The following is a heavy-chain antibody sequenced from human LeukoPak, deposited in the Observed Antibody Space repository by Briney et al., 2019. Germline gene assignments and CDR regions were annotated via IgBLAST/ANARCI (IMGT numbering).Heavy chain of an antibody. D-gene: IGHD3-22*01. V-gene: IGHV4-34*01. CDR1: GGSFSGYY. CDR3: ARYYYDGSGYYPVADY. CDR2: INHSGST. J-gene: IGHJ4*02. Sequence: PSETLSLTCAVYGGSFSGYYWSWIRQPPGKGLEWIGEINHSGSTNYNPSLKSRVTISVDTSKNQFSLKLTSVTAADTAVYYCARYYYDGSGYYPVADYWGQGTLVTVSP.